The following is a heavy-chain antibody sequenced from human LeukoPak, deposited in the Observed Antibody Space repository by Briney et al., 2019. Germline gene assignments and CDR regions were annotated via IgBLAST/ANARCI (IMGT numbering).Heavy chain of an antibody. D-gene: IGHD6-19*01. J-gene: IGHJ4*02. CDR2: INPNSGGT. V-gene: IGHV1-2*02. CDR1: GYTFTGYY. Sequence: GASVKVSCKASGYTFTGYYFHWVRQAPGQGLEWMGWINPNSGGTNYAQKFQGRVTMTRDTSSSTVYMELSRLTSDDTAVYYCARDCTMAGPEGIDYWGQGTLVTVSS. CDR3: ARDCTMAGPEGIDY.